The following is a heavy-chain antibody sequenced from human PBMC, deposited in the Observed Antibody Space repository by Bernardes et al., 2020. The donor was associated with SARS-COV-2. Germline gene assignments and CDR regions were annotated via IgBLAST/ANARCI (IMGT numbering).Heavy chain of an antibody. D-gene: IGHD2-2*01. V-gene: IGHV3-74*01. J-gene: IGHJ4*02. Sequence: GGSLRLSCEVSGFIFNNYCMHWVRQIPGKGLLWVAQIGPDGSGMSYADSVRGRFIISRDNAKTTLYLQMSSLRGDDTALYSCVRGGFKYAYDYWGRGTLVTVSS. CDR2: IGPDGSGM. CDR1: GFIFNNYC. CDR3: VRGGFKYAYDY.